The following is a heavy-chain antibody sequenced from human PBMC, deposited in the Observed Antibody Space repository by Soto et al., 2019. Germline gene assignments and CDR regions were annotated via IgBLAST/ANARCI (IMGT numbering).Heavy chain of an antibody. D-gene: IGHD2-2*01. J-gene: IGHJ6*02. V-gene: IGHV1-69*01. CDR3: ARSQGSSTSLETYYYYDYGMDV. Sequence: QVQLVQSGAEVKKPGSSVKVSCKASGGTFSSYAISWVRQAPGQGLEWMGGIIPISGTANYAQKFQGRVTITADESTSTVYMGLSSLRSEDTAVYFCARSQGSSTSLETYYYYDYGMDVWGQGTTVTVSS. CDR2: IIPISGTA. CDR1: GGTFSSYA.